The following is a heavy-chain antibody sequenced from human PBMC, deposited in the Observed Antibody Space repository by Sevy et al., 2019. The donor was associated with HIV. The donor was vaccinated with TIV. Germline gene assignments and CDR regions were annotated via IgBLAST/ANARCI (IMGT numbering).Heavy chain of an antibody. J-gene: IGHJ4*02. D-gene: IGHD3-22*01. CDR2: IYNSGST. V-gene: IGHV4-61*02. CDR3: ARVDRAYYDGSAFDF. Sequence: SETLSLTCTVSGGSFSSGNYYWSWIRQPAGKGLEWIGRIYNSGSTNYNPSLKSRVTISVDTSKNQFSLRLSSVTAADTAVYYCARVDRAYYDGSAFDFWGQGALVTVSS. CDR1: GGSFSSGNYY.